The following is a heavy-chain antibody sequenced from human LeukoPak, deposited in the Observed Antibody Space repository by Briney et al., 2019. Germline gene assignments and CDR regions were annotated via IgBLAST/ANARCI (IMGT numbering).Heavy chain of an antibody. V-gene: IGHV3-20*04. Sequence: GGSLRLSCAASGFTFDDYGMSWVRQAPGKGLEWVSGINWNGGSTGYADSVKGRFPISRDNAKNSLYLQMNSLRAEDTALYYCARDSSGYFNFDYWGQGTLVTVSS. D-gene: IGHD3-22*01. CDR2: INWNGGST. CDR3: ARDSSGYFNFDY. CDR1: GFTFDDYG. J-gene: IGHJ4*02.